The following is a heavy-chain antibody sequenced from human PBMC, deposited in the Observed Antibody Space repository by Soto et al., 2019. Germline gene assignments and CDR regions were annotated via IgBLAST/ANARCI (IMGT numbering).Heavy chain of an antibody. CDR1: GFTFSSYS. CDR2: ISSRNNDM. J-gene: IGHJ5*02. D-gene: IGHD2-21*01. CDR3: ARDVNGGFCGA. Sequence: EVQLVESGGGLVKPGGSLRLSCAASGFTFSSYSMNWVRQAPGKGLEWVSTISSRNNDMYYVDSVKGRFTISRDNARNSVYLQMNSLRAEDTAVYYCARDVNGGFCGAWGQGTVVTVSS. V-gene: IGHV3-21*01.